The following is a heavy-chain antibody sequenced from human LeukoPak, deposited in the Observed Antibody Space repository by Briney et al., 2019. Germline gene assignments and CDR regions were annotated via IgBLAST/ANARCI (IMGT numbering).Heavy chain of an antibody. Sequence: GASVKVSCKASGYTFTGYYMHWVRQAPGQGLEWMGRINPNSGGTNYAQKFQGRVTMTRDTSISTAYMELSRLRSDDTAVYYCAKRSSSYVYGRDAGAQGPTATVPS. V-gene: IGHV1-2*06. D-gene: IGHD6-13*01. CDR3: AKRSSSYVYGRDA. CDR2: INPNSGGT. J-gene: IGHJ6*02. CDR1: GYTFTGYY.